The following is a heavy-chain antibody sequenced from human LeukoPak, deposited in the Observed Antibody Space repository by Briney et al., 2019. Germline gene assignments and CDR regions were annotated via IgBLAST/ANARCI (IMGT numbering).Heavy chain of an antibody. CDR3: ARGARWFGETE. V-gene: IGHV4-59*01. J-gene: IGHJ4*02. Sequence: PSETLSLTCTVSGGSISSYYCTWIRQPPGKGLEWIGYIYYSGSTNYNPSLNSRVTISVDTSKNQFSLRLNSVTAADTAVYYCARGARWFGETEWGQGTLVTVSS. CDR1: GGSISSYY. D-gene: IGHD3-10*01. CDR2: IYYSGST.